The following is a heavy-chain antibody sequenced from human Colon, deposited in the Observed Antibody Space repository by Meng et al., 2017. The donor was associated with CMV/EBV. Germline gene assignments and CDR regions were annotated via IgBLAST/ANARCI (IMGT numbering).Heavy chain of an antibody. CDR3: AGIPRLYYYYGMDV. J-gene: IGHJ6*02. D-gene: IGHD2-2*02. V-gene: IGHV3-30*02. CDR1: GFIFSSYG. Sequence: GESLKISCAVSGFIFSSYGMHWVRQAPGKGLEWVAFIRYDGSNEYYADSVKGRFTISRDNSKNTLHLQMSSLRAEDTAVYYCAGIPRLYYYYGMDVWGQGTTVTVSS. CDR2: IRYDGSNE.